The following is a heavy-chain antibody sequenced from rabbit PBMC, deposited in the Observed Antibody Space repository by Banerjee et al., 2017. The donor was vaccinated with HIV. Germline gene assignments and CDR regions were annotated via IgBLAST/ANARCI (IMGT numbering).Heavy chain of an antibody. J-gene: IGHJ4*01. Sequence: QEQLEESGGDLVKPEGSLTLTCTASGFTFSSYWICWVRQAPGKGLEWIACIYAGSSGNTYYASWAKGRFTVSKTSSTTVTLQMTSLTAADTATYFCARDLGSLWGQGTLVTVS. D-gene: IGHD4-2*01. CDR2: IYAGSSGNT. V-gene: IGHV1S45*01. CDR3: ARDLGSL. CDR1: GFTFSSYW.